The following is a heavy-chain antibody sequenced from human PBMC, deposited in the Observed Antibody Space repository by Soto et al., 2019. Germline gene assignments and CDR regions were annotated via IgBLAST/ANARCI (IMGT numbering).Heavy chain of an antibody. J-gene: IGHJ3*02. CDR3: AAMSIVVVVAATPSNAFDI. CDR2: IIPIFGTA. CDR1: GGTFSSYA. D-gene: IGHD2-15*01. Sequence: SVKVSCKASGGTFSSYAISWVRQAPGQGLEWMGGIIPIFGTANYAQKFQGRVTITADESTSTAYMELSSLRSEDTAVYYCAAMSIVVVVAATPSNAFDIWGQGTMVTVSS. V-gene: IGHV1-69*13.